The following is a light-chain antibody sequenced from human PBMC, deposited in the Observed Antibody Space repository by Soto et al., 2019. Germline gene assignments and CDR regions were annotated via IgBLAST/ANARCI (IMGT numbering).Light chain of an antibody. CDR1: QSVGNY. CDR2: GAF. CDR3: QQYGSSPRT. J-gene: IGKJ1*01. V-gene: IGKV3-20*01. Sequence: EIVLTQSPATLSLSPGERATLSCRASQSVGNYLAWYQQKPGQAPRLLIYGAFKRATGIPDRFSGSGSGTDFTLTISRMEPEDFAVYCCQQYGSSPRTFGQGTKVDIK.